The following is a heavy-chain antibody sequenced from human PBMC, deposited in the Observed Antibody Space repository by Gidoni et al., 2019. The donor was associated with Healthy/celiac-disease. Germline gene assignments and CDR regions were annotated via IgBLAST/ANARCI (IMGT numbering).Heavy chain of an antibody. V-gene: IGHV1-8*01. CDR1: GYTFTSDD. J-gene: IGHJ6*02. CDR2: MNPNSGNT. D-gene: IGHD3-22*01. Sequence: QVQLVQSGAEVKKPGASVKVSCKASGYTFTSDDIHWVRQATGQGLEWMGWMNPNSGNTGYAQKFQGRVTMTRNTSISTAYMELSSLRSEDTAVYYCARRGARSGYYPLKPPRAGMDVWGQGTTVTVSS. CDR3: ARRGARSGYYPLKPPRAGMDV.